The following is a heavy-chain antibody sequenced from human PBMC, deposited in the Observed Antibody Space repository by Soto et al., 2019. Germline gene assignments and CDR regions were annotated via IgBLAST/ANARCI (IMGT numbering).Heavy chain of an antibody. CDR1: GYTFTDYF. V-gene: IGHV1-2*02. Sequence: ASVKVSCKASGYTFTDYFMHWVRQAPGQGLEWMGWINPNSGGPKYAQKYQGRVTMTRDTSISTVYMELSSLRSEDTAVYYCATRDPGHYWGQGTLVTVSS. J-gene: IGHJ4*02. CDR3: ATRDPGHY. CDR2: INPNSGGP.